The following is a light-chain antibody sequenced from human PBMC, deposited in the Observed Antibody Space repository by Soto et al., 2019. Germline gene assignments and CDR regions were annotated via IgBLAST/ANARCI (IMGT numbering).Light chain of an antibody. J-gene: IGKJ4*01. CDR1: QGIGGY. CDR2: AAS. Sequence: DIQMTQSPSSLSSSLGDRVTITCRASQGIGGYLAWFQQKPGQVPRLLIYAASTLQSGVPSRFSGSGSGTDFTLTISSLQPEEFATYYCQKYNSAPLTFGGGTKVDIK. V-gene: IGKV1-27*01. CDR3: QKYNSAPLT.